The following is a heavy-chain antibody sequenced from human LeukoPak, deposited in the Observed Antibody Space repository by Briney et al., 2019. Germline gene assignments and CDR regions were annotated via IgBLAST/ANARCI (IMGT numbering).Heavy chain of an antibody. D-gene: IGHD3-10*01. Sequence: ASVKVSCKASGYIFTSYGISWVRQAPGQGLEWMGWISAYNGNTNYAQKFQGRVTMTRNTSISTAYMELSSLRSEDTAVYYCARGPGVYYYYYYMDVWGKGTTVTISS. CDR2: ISAYNGNT. J-gene: IGHJ6*03. CDR1: GYIFTSYG. V-gene: IGHV1-18*01. CDR3: ARGPGVYYYYYYMDV.